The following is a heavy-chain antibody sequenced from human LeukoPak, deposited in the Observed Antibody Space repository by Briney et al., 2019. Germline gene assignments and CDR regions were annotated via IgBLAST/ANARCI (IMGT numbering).Heavy chain of an antibody. CDR1: TDSISTYY. Sequence: SETLSLTCTVSTDSISTYYWSWIRQPPGKGLEWIGEINHSGSTNYNPSLKSRVTISVDTSKNQFSLKLSSVTAADTAVYYCASFGVVTRYYFDYWGQGTLVTVSS. J-gene: IGHJ4*02. CDR2: INHSGST. V-gene: IGHV4-34*01. CDR3: ASFGVVTRYYFDY. D-gene: IGHD3-3*01.